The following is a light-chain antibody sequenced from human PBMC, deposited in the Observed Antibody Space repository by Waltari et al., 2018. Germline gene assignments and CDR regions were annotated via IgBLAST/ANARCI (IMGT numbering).Light chain of an antibody. V-gene: IGLV2-8*01. CDR1: SSHVGGYNY. CDR2: GVN. Sequence: QSALTQPPSASGSPAQSVTIPCTGTSSHVGGYNYLSWYQQYPGKAPKVMIYGVNKRPSGVPDRFSGSKSGNTASLTVSGLQAEDEADYYCSSYVGYKNNYVFGTGTKVTVL. J-gene: IGLJ1*01. CDR3: SSYVGYKNNYV.